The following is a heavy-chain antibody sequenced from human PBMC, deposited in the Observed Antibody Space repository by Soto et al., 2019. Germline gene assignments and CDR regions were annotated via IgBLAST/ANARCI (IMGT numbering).Heavy chain of an antibody. J-gene: IGHJ3*01. CDR2: ISADGDTK. CDR1: GFTFSRNI. D-gene: IGHD5-18*01. V-gene: IGHV3-30-3*01. Sequence: QLQLVESGGGVVQPGRSLRLSCAASGFTFSRNILHWVRQAPGKGLEWLAFISADGDTKYYADSVKGRFTISRDNSKNTRFLQMNSLRREDTSVYYCLGGIGYSYGYHAFDLWGQGTMVTVSS. CDR3: LGGIGYSYGYHAFDL.